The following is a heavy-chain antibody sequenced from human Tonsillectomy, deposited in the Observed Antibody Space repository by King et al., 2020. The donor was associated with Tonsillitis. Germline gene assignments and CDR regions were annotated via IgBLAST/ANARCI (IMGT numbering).Heavy chain of an antibody. CDR1: GGYISNYY. CDR2: IHYSGRT. CDR3: ATSPEGYQGSCGYGGVFYM. V-gene: IGHV4-59*01. J-gene: IGHJ3*02. D-gene: IGHD3-22*01. Sequence: VQLQESGPGLVKPSETLSLTCTVSGGYISNYYWSWIRQPPGKGLEWIGYIHYSGRTNYNPSLKSRVTISADTSKNQFSLKLNSVTAADTAVYYCATSPEGYQGSCGYGGVFYMWGQGTMVPVSS.